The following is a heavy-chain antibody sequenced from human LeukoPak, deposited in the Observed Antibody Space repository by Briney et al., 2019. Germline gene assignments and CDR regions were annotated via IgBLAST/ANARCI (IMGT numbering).Heavy chain of an antibody. J-gene: IGHJ5*02. V-gene: IGHV3-7*01. CDR3: PVYGSGFDP. D-gene: IGHD3-10*01. Sequence: GGSLRLSCAASGFTFSSYAMSWVRQAPGKGLEWVANIKQDGSEKYYVDSVKGRFTISRDNAKNSLYLQMNSLRAEDTAVYYCPVYGSGFDPWGQGTLVTVSS. CDR1: GFTFSSYA. CDR2: IKQDGSEK.